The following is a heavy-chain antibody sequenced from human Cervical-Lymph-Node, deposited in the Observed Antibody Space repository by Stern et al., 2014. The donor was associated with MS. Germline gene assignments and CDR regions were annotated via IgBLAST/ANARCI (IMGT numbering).Heavy chain of an antibody. CDR1: GAPVNSGGYY. D-gene: IGHD3-16*01. CDR3: AAIGPLMEGAAFDI. V-gene: IGHV4-31*03. Sequence: QLQLQESGPGLVKPSQTLSLSCTVSGAPVNSGGYYWTWIRQVPGKGLEWIGYIHHRGATFYNPPLKSRVTISVATSENQVSLWLRSVTAADTAVYFCAAIGPLMEGAAFDIWGQGTLVTVSS. CDR2: IHHRGAT. J-gene: IGHJ3*02.